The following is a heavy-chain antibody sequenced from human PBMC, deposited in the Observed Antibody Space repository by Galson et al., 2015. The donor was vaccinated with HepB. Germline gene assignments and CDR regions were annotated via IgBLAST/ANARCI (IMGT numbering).Heavy chain of an antibody. Sequence: SLRLSCAASGFPFSDYAMHWVRQAPGKGLVWVAVIWFDGSEMYYGDFVKGRFTISRDNSKNTLYLQVNSLRAEDTAVYYCARESPRRGGICEGAFCKGVDVWGQGTTVTVSS. CDR2: IWFDGSEM. V-gene: IGHV3-33*08. CDR3: ARESPRRGGICEGAFCKGVDV. CDR1: GFPFSDYA. D-gene: IGHD2-15*01. J-gene: IGHJ6*02.